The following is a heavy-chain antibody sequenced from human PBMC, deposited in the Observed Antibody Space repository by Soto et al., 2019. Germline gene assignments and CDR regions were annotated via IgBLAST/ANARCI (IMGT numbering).Heavy chain of an antibody. J-gene: IGHJ3*02. Sequence: PGGSLRLSCTTSGFTFSSYAMDWVRQAPGKGLEWVSAISGSGGTIYYADSVKGRFTISRDNSKNTLYLQMNSLRAEDTAVYYCAKESAGISIVGAFDIWGQGTMVTVSS. CDR2: ISGSGGTI. CDR3: AKESAGISIVGAFDI. CDR1: GFTFSSYA. V-gene: IGHV3-23*01. D-gene: IGHD1-26*01.